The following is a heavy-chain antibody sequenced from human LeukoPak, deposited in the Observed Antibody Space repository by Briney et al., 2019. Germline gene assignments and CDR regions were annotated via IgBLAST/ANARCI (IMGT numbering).Heavy chain of an antibody. Sequence: PSETLSLSCAVSGGSFSGYYWGWIRQPPGKGLEWVGEINHSGSTNYNPSLKSRVTRPVDPSNNQFSLNLNTVTAADTAVYYCARVNSSRYYALLTFDYWGQGTRVTVSS. V-gene: IGHV4-34*01. D-gene: IGHD3-22*01. CDR2: INHSGST. CDR1: GGSFSGYY. CDR3: ARVNSSRYYALLTFDY. J-gene: IGHJ4*02.